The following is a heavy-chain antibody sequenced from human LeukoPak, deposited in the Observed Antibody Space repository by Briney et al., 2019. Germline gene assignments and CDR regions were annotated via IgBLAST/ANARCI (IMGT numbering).Heavy chain of an antibody. D-gene: IGHD2-21*01. J-gene: IGHJ6*03. Sequence: SETLSLTCAVYGGSFSGYYWSWIRQPPEKGLEWIATIHSSGSTYSNPSLKSRVTISVHTSKNQLSLKLISLTAADTAVYYCARILARQFTSFSDSRPYSYYYMDVWGKGTTVTVSS. CDR2: IHSSGST. CDR1: GGSFSGYY. CDR3: ARILARQFTSFSDSRPYSYYYMDV. V-gene: IGHV4-34*01.